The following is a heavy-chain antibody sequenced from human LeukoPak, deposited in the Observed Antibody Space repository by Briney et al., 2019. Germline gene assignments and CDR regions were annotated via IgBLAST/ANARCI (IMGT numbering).Heavy chain of an antibody. CDR1: GYTFPSYD. CDR2: MNPNSGNT. CDR3: ARAGGYCGRISCPYYFDY. D-gene: IGHD2-15*01. V-gene: IGHV1-8*01. Sequence: ASVTVSCQASGYTFPSYDINWVRQATGQGLAWMGWMNPNSGNTGYAQKFQSRVTMTRNTTISTAYMELSSLRSEDTAVYYCARAGGYCGRISCPYYFDYWGQGSLVAVSS. J-gene: IGHJ4*02.